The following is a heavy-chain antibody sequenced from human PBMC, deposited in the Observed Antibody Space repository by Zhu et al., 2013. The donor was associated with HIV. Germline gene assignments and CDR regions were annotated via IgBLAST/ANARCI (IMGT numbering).Heavy chain of an antibody. CDR1: GSTFSSYA. V-gene: IGHV1-69*01. J-gene: IGHJ3*02. CDR2: VVPVLGTD. D-gene: IGHD3-10*01. Sequence: QVQLVQSGPEVKKPGSSVKVSCKSSGSTFSSYAFSWVRQAPGQGLEWMGDVVPVLGTDNYSPRFRGRVTITADETTRTAYMDLSGLTSDDTAVYYCARAGEFDVFDIWGQGTMVTVSS. CDR3: ARAGEFDVFDI.